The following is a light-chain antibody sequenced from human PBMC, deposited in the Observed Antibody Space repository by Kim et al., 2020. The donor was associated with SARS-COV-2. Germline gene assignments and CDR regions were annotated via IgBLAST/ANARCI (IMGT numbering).Light chain of an antibody. CDR3: SSYTSSSTYV. Sequence: LTQPASVSGSPGQSITISCTGTSSDVGGYNYVSWYQKHPGKAPKLMIYDVSMRPSGVSNRFSGSKSGNTASLTISGLQAEDEAHYYCSSYTSSSTYVFGTGTKVIVL. J-gene: IGLJ1*01. V-gene: IGLV2-14*01. CDR2: DVS. CDR1: SSDVGGYNY.